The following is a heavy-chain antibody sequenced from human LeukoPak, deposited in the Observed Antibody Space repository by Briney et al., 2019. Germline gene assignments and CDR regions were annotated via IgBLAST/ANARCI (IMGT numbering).Heavy chain of an antibody. D-gene: IGHD6-25*01. Sequence: PGGSLRLSCAASGFTFSGSAIHWVRQASGNGREWVGRIRSKANNYATQYAESVTGRFTISRDTSKNTVFLQMNSLRAEDTALYYCARGSHGVAATDTPFDYWGQGTLVTVSS. CDR2: IRSKANNYAT. V-gene: IGHV3-73*01. J-gene: IGHJ4*02. CDR1: GFTFSGSA. CDR3: ARGSHGVAATDTPFDY.